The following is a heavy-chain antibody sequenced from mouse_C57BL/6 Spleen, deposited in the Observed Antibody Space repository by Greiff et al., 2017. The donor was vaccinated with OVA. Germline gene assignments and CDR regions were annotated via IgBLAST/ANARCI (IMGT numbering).Heavy chain of an antibody. D-gene: IGHD2-3*01. CDR3: LRSDGYYPYLDY. CDR2: ISSKSNNNEY. CDR1: GFSFNTYA. V-gene: IGHV10-1*01. J-gene: IGHJ2*01. Sequence: EVKLMESGGGLVQPKGSLKLSCAASGFSFNTYAMNWVRQAPGKGLEWVARISSKSNNNEYYYAVTVKFRFSISRDDSESMLYLQMNNFKTEVTAMYYCLRSDGYYPYLDYWGKGTTLTVSS.